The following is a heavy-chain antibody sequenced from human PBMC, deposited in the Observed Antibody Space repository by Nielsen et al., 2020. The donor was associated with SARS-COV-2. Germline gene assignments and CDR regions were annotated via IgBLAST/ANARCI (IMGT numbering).Heavy chain of an antibody. D-gene: IGHD4-17*01. CDR1: GFTFSSYG. Sequence: GGSLRLSCAASGFTFSSYGMHWVRQAPGKGLEWVAVIWYDGSNKYYADSVKGRFTISRDNSKNTLYLQMNSLRAEDTAVYYCARDLAYGDYEGDYWGQGTLVTVSS. CDR2: IWYDGSNK. V-gene: IGHV3-33*01. J-gene: IGHJ4*02. CDR3: ARDLAYGDYEGDY.